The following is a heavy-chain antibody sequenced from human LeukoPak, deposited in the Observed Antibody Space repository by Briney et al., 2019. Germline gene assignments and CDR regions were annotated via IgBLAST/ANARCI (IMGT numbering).Heavy chain of an antibody. J-gene: IGHJ4*02. CDR3: TAWYYDFWSGYYDY. CDR1: GFTFSNAW. D-gene: IGHD3-3*01. V-gene: IGHV3-15*01. Sequence: GGSLRRSCAASGFTFSNAWMSWVRQAPGKGLEWVGRIKSKTDGGTTDYAAPVKGRFTISRGDSKNTLYLQMNSLKTEDTAVYYCTAWYYDFWSGYYDYWGQGTLVTVSS. CDR2: IKSKTDGGTT.